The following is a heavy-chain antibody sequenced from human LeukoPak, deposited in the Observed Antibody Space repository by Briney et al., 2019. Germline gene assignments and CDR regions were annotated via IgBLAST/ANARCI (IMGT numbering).Heavy chain of an antibody. CDR1: GFIFSNYG. V-gene: IGHV3-33*01. Sequence: GGSLRLSCAASGFIFSNYGMHWVRQAPGKGLEWVAVIWYDGSNKYYADSVKGRFTISRDNAKNSLYLQMNSLRAEDTAVYYCARVDDLYYGMDVWGQGTTVTVSS. J-gene: IGHJ6*02. CDR2: IWYDGSNK. CDR3: ARVDDLYYGMDV.